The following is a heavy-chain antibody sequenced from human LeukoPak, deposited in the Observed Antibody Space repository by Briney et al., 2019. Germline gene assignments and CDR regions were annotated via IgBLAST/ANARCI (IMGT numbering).Heavy chain of an antibody. D-gene: IGHD3-10*01. CDR3: ARGGSGSYYYYYYYMDV. Sequence: GGSLRLSCATSGFSFGNYWMHWFRQVPGKGLAWVSRIKGDGSSTRDADSVKDRFTISRDNSKNTLYLQMNSLRPEDTAVYYCARGGSGSYYYYYYYMDVWGKGTTVTVSS. CDR1: GFSFGNYW. J-gene: IGHJ6*03. V-gene: IGHV3-74*01. CDR2: IKGDGSST.